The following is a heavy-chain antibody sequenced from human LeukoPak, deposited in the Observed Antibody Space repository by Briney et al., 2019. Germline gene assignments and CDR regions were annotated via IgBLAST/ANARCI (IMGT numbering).Heavy chain of an antibody. Sequence: SWVRQHPGKGLEWIGNLYNSGSTYYNPSLESRVTISLDTSKNQFSLKLSSMTAADTAVYYCAGADYYDSSGYYSQFDYWGQGALVTVSS. D-gene: IGHD3-22*01. V-gene: IGHV4-31*02. CDR2: LYNSGST. J-gene: IGHJ4*02. CDR3: AGADYYDSSGYYSQFDY.